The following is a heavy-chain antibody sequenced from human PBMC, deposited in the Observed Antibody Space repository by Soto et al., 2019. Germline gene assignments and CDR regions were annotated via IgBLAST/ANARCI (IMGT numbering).Heavy chain of an antibody. CDR3: ARWGTTGGLDV. CDR2: TSYDGSNK. D-gene: IGHD3-16*01. CDR1: GFTFRSYV. V-gene: IGHV3-33*05. J-gene: IGHJ1*01. Sequence: VQLVESGGGVVQPGTSLRLSCVGSGFTFRSYVIHWVRQAPGKGLVWVALTSYDGSNKDYGDSVKGRFTISRDNSRNTVDLQMDSLRREDTALYYCARWGTTGGLDVWGQGTLVSVSS.